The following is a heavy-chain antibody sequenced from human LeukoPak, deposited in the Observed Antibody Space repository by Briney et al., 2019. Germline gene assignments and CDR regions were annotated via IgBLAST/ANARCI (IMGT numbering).Heavy chain of an antibody. CDR2: MNPNSGNT. V-gene: IGHV1-8*03. CDR3: ARGRRMKGSGRTERYYYYYYMDV. Sequence: ASVKVSCKASGYTFTSYDINWVRQATGQGLEWMGWMNPNSGNTGYAQKFQGRVTITRNTSISTAYMELSSRRSEDTAVYYCARGRRMKGSGRTERYYYYYYMDVWGKGTTVTVSS. D-gene: IGHD3-10*01. CDR1: GYTFTSYD. J-gene: IGHJ6*03.